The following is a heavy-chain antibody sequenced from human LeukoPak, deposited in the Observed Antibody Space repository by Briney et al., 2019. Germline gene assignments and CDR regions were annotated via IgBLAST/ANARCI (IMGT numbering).Heavy chain of an antibody. J-gene: IGHJ4*02. CDR3: ARSMDIVVVPAADSSGFDY. CDR1: GYTFTGYY. D-gene: IGHD2-2*03. CDR2: INPNNGGT. V-gene: IGHV1-2*02. Sequence: ASVKVSCKASGYTFTGYYMHWVRQAPGQGLEWMGWINPNNGGTNYAQNFQGRVTMTRDTSISSAYMELSGLRSDDTAVYYCARSMDIVVVPAADSSGFDYWGQGTLVTVSS.